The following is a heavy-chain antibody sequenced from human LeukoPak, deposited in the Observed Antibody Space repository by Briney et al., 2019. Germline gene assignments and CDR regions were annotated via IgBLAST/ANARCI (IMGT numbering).Heavy chain of an antibody. Sequence: GGSLRLSCAASGFTFNDYAMRWVRQAPGKGLERVSLISGGGDSTYYADPVKGRFTISRDNSKNTLYLQMKSLRSEDTAVYYCAKDREYSIYGYFDYWGQGTLVTVSS. J-gene: IGHJ4*02. CDR3: AKDREYSIYGYFDY. D-gene: IGHD5/OR15-5a*01. V-gene: IGHV3-23*01. CDR2: ISGGGDST. CDR1: GFTFNDYA.